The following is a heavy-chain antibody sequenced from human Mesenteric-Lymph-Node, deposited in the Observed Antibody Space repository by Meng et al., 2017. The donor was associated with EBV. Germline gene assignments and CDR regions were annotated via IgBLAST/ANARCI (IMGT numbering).Heavy chain of an antibody. D-gene: IGHD3-9*01. CDR2: INTNTGNP. CDR3: ARFDWLAHF. V-gene: IGHV7-4-1*02. Sequence: QVHVVQSGSELRKPGASVKISCKASGYIFNKYEMNWIRQAPGQGLEWMGWINTNTGNPTYAQDFTGRFVFSVDTSVSTAYLQISSLESDDTAVYYCARFDWLAHFWGQGTLVTVSS. J-gene: IGHJ4*02. CDR1: GYIFNKYE.